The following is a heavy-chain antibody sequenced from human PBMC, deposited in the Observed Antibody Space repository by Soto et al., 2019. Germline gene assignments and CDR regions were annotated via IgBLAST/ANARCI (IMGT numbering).Heavy chain of an antibody. D-gene: IGHD3-10*01. CDR1: GFTFSSYA. V-gene: IGHV3-23*01. CDR3: ARGLYGSASWCYYGMDV. CDR2: ISGSGGST. J-gene: IGHJ6*02. Sequence: GGSLGLSCAASGFTFSSYAMSWVRQAPGKGLEWVSAISGSGGSTYYADSVKGRFTISRDNSKNTLYLQMNSLRAEDTAVFYCARGLYGSASWCYYGMDVWGQGTTVSVSS.